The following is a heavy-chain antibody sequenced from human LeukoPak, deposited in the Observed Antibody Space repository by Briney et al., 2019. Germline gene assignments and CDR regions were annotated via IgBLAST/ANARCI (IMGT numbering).Heavy chain of an antibody. D-gene: IGHD3-22*01. CDR1: GGSISHYY. CDR2: INYSGST. V-gene: IGHV4-59*12. CDR3: ARGSRGYYYDSSGYYW. Sequence: PSETLSLTCTVSGGSISHYYWTWIRQPPGKGLEWIGYINYSGSTNYNPSLKSRVTISVDTSKNQFSLKLSSVTAADTAVYYCARGSRGYYYDSSGYYWWGQGTLVTVSS. J-gene: IGHJ4*02.